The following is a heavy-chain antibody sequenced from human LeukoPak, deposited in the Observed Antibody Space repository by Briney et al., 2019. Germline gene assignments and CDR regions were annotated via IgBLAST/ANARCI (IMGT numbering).Heavy chain of an antibody. CDR2: IYYSGST. V-gene: IGHV4-59*01. CDR1: GGSFSGYY. J-gene: IGHJ6*02. CDR3: ARGYDYYGMDV. Sequence: SETLSLTCAVYGGSFSGYYWSWIRQPPGKGLEWIGYIYYSGSTNYNPSLKSRVTISVDTSKNQFSLKLSSVTAADTAVYYCARGYDYYGMDVWGQGTTVTVSS.